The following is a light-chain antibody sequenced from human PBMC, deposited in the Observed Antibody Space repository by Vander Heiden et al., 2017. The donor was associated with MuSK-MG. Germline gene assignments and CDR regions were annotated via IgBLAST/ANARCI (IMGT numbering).Light chain of an antibody. CDR2: EVS. CDR1: SSDVGGYNY. CDR3: SSYAGSNNV. J-gene: IGLJ1*01. Sequence: QSALTQPPFASGSPGQSVTISCTGTSSDVGGYNYVSWYQQHPGKAPKLMIYEVSKRPSGVPDRFSASKSGTTASLTVSGLQAEDEADYFCSSYAGSNNVFGTGTKVNVL. V-gene: IGLV2-8*01.